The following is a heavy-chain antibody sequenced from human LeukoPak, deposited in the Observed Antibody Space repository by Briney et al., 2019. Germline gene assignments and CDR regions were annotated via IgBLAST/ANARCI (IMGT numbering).Heavy chain of an antibody. CDR3: AREYYYDSKGFDY. J-gene: IGHJ4*02. Sequence: PGGSLRLSCAASGFTFSSYAMHWVRQAPGKGLEWVAVISYDGSNKYYADSVKGRFTISRDNSKNTLYLQMNSLRAEDTAVYYCAREYYYDSKGFDYWGQGTLVTVSS. V-gene: IGHV3-30-3*01. CDR2: ISYDGSNK. CDR1: GFTFSSYA. D-gene: IGHD3-22*01.